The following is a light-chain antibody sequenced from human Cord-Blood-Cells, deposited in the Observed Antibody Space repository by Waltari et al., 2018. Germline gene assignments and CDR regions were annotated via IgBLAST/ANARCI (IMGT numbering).Light chain of an antibody. Sequence: QSALTQPPSASVSPAQSVTISCTGTSSDVVGYNYVSWYQQHPGKAPKLMIYEVSKRPSGVPDRFSGSKSGNTASLTVSGLQAEDEADYYCSSYAGSNNFVVFGGGTKLTVL. CDR3: SSYAGSNNFVV. CDR2: EVS. CDR1: SSDVVGYNY. V-gene: IGLV2-8*01. J-gene: IGLJ2*01.